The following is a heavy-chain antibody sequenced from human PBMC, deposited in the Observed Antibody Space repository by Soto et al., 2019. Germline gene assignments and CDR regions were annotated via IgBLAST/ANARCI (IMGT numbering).Heavy chain of an antibody. J-gene: IGHJ4*02. CDR2: INSDGSST. CDR1: GFTFSSYW. D-gene: IGHD1-26*01. Sequence: EVQLVESGGGLVQPGGSLRLSCAASGFTFSSYWMHWVRQAPGKGLVWVSRINSDGSSTSYADSVKGRFTISRDNAKNTLYLQMNSLRAEDTAVYYCARDMAGYSGSYYRYFDYWGQGTLVTVSS. CDR3: ARDMAGYSGSYYRYFDY. V-gene: IGHV3-74*01.